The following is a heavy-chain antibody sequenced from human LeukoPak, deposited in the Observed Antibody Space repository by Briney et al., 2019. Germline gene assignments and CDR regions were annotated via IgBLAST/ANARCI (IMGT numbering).Heavy chain of an antibody. CDR1: GGSISSSTYY. CDR3: ARQAYSSNLGWFDP. J-gene: IGHJ5*02. D-gene: IGHD6-13*01. Sequence: SETLSLTCSVSGGSISSSTYYWGWLRQPPGKGLEWIGNIYNSESTYYNPSLKSRVTISVDTSKNQFSLKLSSVTAADTAVYYCARQAYSSNLGWFDPWGQGTLVTVSS. CDR2: IYNSEST. V-gene: IGHV4-39*01.